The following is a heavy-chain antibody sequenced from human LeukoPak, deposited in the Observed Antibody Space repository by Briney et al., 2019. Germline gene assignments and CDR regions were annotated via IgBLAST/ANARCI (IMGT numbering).Heavy chain of an antibody. CDR2: IYYSGST. V-gene: IGHV4-61*01. Sequence: SETLSLTCTVSGGSISSSSYYWSWIRQPPGKGLEWIGYIYYSGSTNYNPSLKSRVTISVDTSKNQFSLKLSSVTAADTAVYYCARYSVTTGLNYYYYGMDVWGQGTTVTVSS. D-gene: IGHD4-17*01. J-gene: IGHJ6*02. CDR3: ARYSVTTGLNYYYYGMDV. CDR1: GGSISSSSYY.